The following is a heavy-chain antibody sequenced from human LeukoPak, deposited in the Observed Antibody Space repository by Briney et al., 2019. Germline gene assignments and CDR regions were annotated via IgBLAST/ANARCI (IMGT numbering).Heavy chain of an antibody. CDR2: IYYSGST. Sequence: MSSETLSLTCTVSGVSISTYYWSWIRQPPGKGLEWIGYIYYSGSTSYNPSLNSRVTISVDTSKNQFSLKLSSVTAADTAVYYCARDSGYGYDYWGQGTLVTVSS. J-gene: IGHJ4*02. CDR3: ARDSGYGYDY. CDR1: GVSISTYY. V-gene: IGHV4-59*01. D-gene: IGHD5-18*01.